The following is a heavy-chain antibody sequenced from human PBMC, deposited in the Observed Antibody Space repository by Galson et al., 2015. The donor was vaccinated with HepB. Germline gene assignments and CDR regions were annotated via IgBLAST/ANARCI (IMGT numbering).Heavy chain of an antibody. Sequence: SVKVSCKAFGYTFTSHDINWVRQATGQGLEWMGWMNPNSGNTNYAQKFQGRVTMTRDTSMSTAYMELSSLRAEDTAVYYCARGGYIDTWFDPWGQGTLVTVSS. CDR2: MNPNSGNT. D-gene: IGHD5-12*01. V-gene: IGHV1-8*01. CDR1: GYTFTSHD. J-gene: IGHJ5*02. CDR3: ARGGYIDTWFDP.